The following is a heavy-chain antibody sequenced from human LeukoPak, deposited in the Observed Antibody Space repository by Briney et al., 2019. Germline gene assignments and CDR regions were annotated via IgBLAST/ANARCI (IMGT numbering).Heavy chain of an antibody. J-gene: IGHJ6*02. Sequence: GASVKVSCKASGYTFTNYDINWVRQATGQGLEWMGWMNPNSGNTAYAQKFQGRVTMTRDTSISTAYMELSSLRSEDTAVYYCARGGLFEVRNKKNYGMDVWGQGTTVTVSS. V-gene: IGHV1-8*01. CDR2: MNPNSGNT. D-gene: IGHD3-3*01. CDR1: GYTFTNYD. CDR3: ARGGLFEVRNKKNYGMDV.